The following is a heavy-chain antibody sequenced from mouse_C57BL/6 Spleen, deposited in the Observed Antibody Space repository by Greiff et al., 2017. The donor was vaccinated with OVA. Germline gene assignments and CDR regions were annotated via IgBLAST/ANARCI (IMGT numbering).Heavy chain of an antibody. Sequence: EVKLMESGPGLVKPSQSLSLTCSVTGYSITSGYYWNWIRQFPGNKLEWMGYISYDGSNNYNPSLKNRISITRDTSKNQFFLKLNSVTTEDTATYYCARGMRDDYFDYWGQGTTLTVSS. J-gene: IGHJ2*01. V-gene: IGHV3-6*01. CDR1: GYSITSGYY. CDR2: ISYDGSN. CDR3: ARGMRDDYFDY. D-gene: IGHD3-3*01.